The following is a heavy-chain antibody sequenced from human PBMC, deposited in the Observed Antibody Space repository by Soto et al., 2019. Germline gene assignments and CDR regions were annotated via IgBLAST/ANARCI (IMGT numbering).Heavy chain of an antibody. J-gene: IGHJ4*02. Sequence: PGESLKISCKGSGYNFATYWIGWVRQTPGKGLEWIGIIYPPNSDTKYSPSFEGQVTISAEKSINTAYLQWSSLTASDTAVYYCARHRLYSSSLTTFDYWGQGTLVTVSS. CDR1: GYNFATYW. D-gene: IGHD2-2*01. V-gene: IGHV5-51*01. CDR2: IYPPNSDT. CDR3: ARHRLYSSSLTTFDY.